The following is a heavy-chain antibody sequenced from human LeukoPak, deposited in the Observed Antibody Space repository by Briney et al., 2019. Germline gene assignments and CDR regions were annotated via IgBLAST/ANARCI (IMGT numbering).Heavy chain of an antibody. CDR3: ARGDRLGLDS. V-gene: IGHV4-59*01. CDR1: GGSISGYY. CDR2: IYSNAYT. D-gene: IGHD6-19*01. Sequence: PSETLSLTCTVSGGSISGYYWSWIRQPPGKGLEWVGYIYSNAYTNYNPYIKSRVTISVDTSKNQFSLRLISVTAADTAVYYCARGDRLGLDSWGQGTLVAVSS. J-gene: IGHJ4*02.